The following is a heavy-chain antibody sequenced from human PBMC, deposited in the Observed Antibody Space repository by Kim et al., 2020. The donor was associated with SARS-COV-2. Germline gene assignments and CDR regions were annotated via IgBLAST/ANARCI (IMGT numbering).Heavy chain of an antibody. V-gene: IGHV3-74*01. CDR1: GFTFSSYW. D-gene: IGHD2-2*01. J-gene: IGHJ4*01. CDR3: AKGDCPTASCHVYYFDY. CDR2: INGDGSST. Sequence: GGSLRLSCAASGFTFSSYWMHWVRQAPGKGLVWVSGINGDGSSTNYADSVKGRFTISRDNAKNTLYLQMNSLRAEDTAVYYCAKGDCPTASCHVYYFDY.